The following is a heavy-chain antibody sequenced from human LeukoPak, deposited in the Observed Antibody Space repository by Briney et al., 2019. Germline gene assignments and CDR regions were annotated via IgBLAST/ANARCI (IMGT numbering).Heavy chain of an antibody. CDR2: IIPILGIA. CDR1: GGTFSSYA. J-gene: IGHJ3*02. V-gene: IGHV1-69*04. CDR3: ARDIWFGELLNAFNI. D-gene: IGHD3-10*01. Sequence: ASVKVSCKASGGTFSSYAISWVRQAPGQGLEWMGRIIPILGIANYAQKFQGRVTITADKSTSTAYMELSSLRSEDTAVYYCARDIWFGELLNAFNIWGQGTMVTVSS.